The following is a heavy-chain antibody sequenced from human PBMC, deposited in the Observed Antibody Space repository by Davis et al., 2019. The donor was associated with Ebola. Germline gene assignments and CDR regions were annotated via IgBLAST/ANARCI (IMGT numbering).Heavy chain of an antibody. CDR2: ISSSSSYI. J-gene: IGHJ6*04. V-gene: IGHV3-21*01. Sequence: GGSLRLSCAASGFTFSSYSMNWVRQAPRKGLEWVSSISSSSSYIYYADSVKGRFTISRDNAKNSLYLQMNSLRAEDTAVYYCARDPRGGSDGMDVWGKGTTVTVSS. D-gene: IGHD5-24*01. CDR3: ARDPRGGSDGMDV. CDR1: GFTFSSYS.